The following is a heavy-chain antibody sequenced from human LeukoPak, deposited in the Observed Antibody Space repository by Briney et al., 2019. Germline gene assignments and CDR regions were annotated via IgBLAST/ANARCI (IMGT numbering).Heavy chain of an antibody. CDR2: NNRGSRNK. D-gene: IGHD6-19*01. V-gene: IGHV3-74*01. CDR3: ARGRAVAGIGLPD. J-gene: IGHJ4*02. CDR1: GYTLSTYW. Sequence: PGGSLRLSCAASGYTLSTYWMHWVRQAPGGGVVWVLRNNRGSRNKRYADTVRVRFSSDKYNAKNNLYMKRNSVRDEDTAVYYCARGRAVAGIGLPDWGQGTLVTVSS.